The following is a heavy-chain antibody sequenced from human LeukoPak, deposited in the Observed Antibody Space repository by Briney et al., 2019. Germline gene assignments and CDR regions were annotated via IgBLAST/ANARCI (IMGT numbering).Heavy chain of an antibody. CDR3: ARGYGPRDY. CDR1: GGSFSGYY. D-gene: IGHD3-16*01. Sequence: KPSETLSLTCAVYGGSFSGYYWSWIRQSPGKGLEWIGNIYYSGSTNYNPSLKSRVTISVDTSKNQFSLKLSSVTAADTAVYYCARGYGPRDYWGQGTLVTVSS. J-gene: IGHJ4*02. CDR2: IYYSGST. V-gene: IGHV4-34*01.